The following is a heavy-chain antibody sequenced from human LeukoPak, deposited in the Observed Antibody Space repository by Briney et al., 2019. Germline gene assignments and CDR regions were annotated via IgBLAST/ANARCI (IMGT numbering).Heavy chain of an antibody. CDR3: ARQSTVTTRFDY. V-gene: IGHV4-59*08. CDR1: GGSISSYY. Sequence: PSETLSLTCTVSGGSISSYYWSWIRQPPGKGLEWIGYISYSGSTNYNPSLKSRVTISVDTSKNQFSLKLSSVTAADTAVYYCARQSTVTTRFDYWGQGTLVTVSS. J-gene: IGHJ4*02. CDR2: ISYSGST. D-gene: IGHD4-17*01.